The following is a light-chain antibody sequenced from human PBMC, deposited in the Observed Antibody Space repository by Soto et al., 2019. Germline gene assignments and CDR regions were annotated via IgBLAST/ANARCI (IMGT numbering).Light chain of an antibody. Sequence: DIQRTQSPSTLSASVGDSVTITCRASQSISNRLAWYQQKPGKAPKVLIYDASSLESGVPSRFSGSGSGTDFTLTISRLKPEESATDYCQQYASYWTVGQGTKGEIK. V-gene: IGKV1-5*01. CDR1: QSISNR. J-gene: IGKJ1*01. CDR2: DAS. CDR3: QQYASYWT.